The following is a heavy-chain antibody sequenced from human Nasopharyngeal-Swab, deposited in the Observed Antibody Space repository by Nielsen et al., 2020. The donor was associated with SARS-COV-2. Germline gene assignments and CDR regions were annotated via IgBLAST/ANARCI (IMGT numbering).Heavy chain of an antibody. Sequence: GESLKISCKGSGYSFTSYWISWVRQMPGKGLEWMGRIDPSDSYTNYSPSFQGHVTISADKSISTARLQWSSLKASDTAMYYCARRAYCSGGSCYSPYYYYMDVWGKGTTVTVSS. CDR3: ARRAYCSGGSCYSPYYYYMDV. J-gene: IGHJ6*03. CDR2: IDPSDSYT. D-gene: IGHD2-15*01. V-gene: IGHV5-10-1*01. CDR1: GYSFTSYW.